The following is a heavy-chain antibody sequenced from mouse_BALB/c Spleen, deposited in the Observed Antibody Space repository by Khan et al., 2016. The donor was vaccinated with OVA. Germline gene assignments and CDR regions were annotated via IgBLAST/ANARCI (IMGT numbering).Heavy chain of an antibody. CDR2: ISSGSGPI. Sequence: EVELVESGGGLVQPGGSRKLSCAASGFTFSNFGMHWVRQAPEKGLEWVAFISSGSGPIYSADTVKGRFTISRDNPKNTLFLQMTSLRSEETAMYYCARLGDGGYFDVWGAGTTVTVSS. CDR3: ARLGDGGYFDV. D-gene: IGHD2-3*01. V-gene: IGHV5-17*02. CDR1: GFTFSNFG. J-gene: IGHJ1*01.